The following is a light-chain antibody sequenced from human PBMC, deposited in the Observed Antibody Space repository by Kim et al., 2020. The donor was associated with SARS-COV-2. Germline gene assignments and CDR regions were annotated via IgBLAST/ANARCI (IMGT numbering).Light chain of an antibody. V-gene: IGLV3-1*01. Sequence: SYELTQPPSVSVSPGQTASITCSGDKLGDKYACWYQQKPGQSPVLVIHEDTKRPSGIPERFSGSKSGNTATLTISGTQTTDEAYFYCQAWDSRTVIFGGGTQLTVL. CDR2: EDT. CDR3: QAWDSRTVI. J-gene: IGLJ2*01. CDR1: KLGDKY.